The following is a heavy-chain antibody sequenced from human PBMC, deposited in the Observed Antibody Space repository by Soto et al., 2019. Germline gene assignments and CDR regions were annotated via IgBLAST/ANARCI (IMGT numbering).Heavy chain of an antibody. CDR1: GGSVSSGSYY. D-gene: IGHD3-22*01. CDR3: ARADYYDSSGYPW. Sequence: SETLSLTCTVSGGSVSSGSYYWSWIRQPPGKGLEWIGYIYYSGSTNYNPSLKSRVTISVDASKNQFSLKLSSVTAADTAVYYCARADYYDSSGYPWWGQGTLVTVSS. V-gene: IGHV4-61*01. J-gene: IGHJ4*02. CDR2: IYYSGST.